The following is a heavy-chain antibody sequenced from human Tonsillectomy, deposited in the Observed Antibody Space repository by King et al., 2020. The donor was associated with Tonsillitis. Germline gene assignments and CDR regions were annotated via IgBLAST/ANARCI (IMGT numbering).Heavy chain of an antibody. J-gene: IGHJ4*02. V-gene: IGHV4-30-4*07. CDR1: GGSISSGGYS. Sequence: QLQESGPGLVKPSQTLSLTCAVSGGSISSGGYSWSWIRQPPGKGLEWIEYIYYSGSTYYNPSLKSRVTISVDTSKNQFSLKLSSVTAADTAVYYCARNPPTEGRWQGYYFDYWGQGTLVTVSS. D-gene: IGHD1-26*01. CDR3: ARNPPTEGRWQGYYFDY. CDR2: IYYSGST.